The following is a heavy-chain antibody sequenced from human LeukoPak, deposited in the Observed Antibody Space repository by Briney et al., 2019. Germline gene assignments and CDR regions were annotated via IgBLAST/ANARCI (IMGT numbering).Heavy chain of an antibody. Sequence: PGGSPRLSCAASGFTFSSYAMHWVRQAPGKGLEWVAVISYDGSNKYYADSVKGRFTISRDNSKNTLYLQMNSLRAEDTAVYYCARGTVLPDRPWGQGTLVTVSS. V-gene: IGHV3-30-3*01. J-gene: IGHJ5*02. CDR3: ARGTVLPDRP. CDR1: GFTFSSYA. D-gene: IGHD3-10*01. CDR2: ISYDGSNK.